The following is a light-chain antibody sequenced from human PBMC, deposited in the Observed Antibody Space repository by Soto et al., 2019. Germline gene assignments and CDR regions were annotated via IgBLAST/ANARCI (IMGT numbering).Light chain of an antibody. CDR1: SSDVGGYNY. CDR2: DVS. V-gene: IGLV2-14*03. Sequence: QSALPQPASLSGCPGQSITISCTGTSSDVGGYNYVSWYQQHPGKAPKLMIYDVSNRPSGVSNRFSGSKSGNTASLTISGLQAEDEADYYCSSYRASSTTHYVFGTGTKLTVL. CDR3: SSYRASSTTHYV. J-gene: IGLJ1*01.